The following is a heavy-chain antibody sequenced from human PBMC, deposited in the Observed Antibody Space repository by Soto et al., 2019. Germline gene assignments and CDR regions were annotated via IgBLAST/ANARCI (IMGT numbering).Heavy chain of an antibody. Sequence: QVQLQESGPGLVKPSQTLSLTCTVSGGSISSGGYYWSWIRQHPGKGLEWIGYIYNSGSTYYNPSRKSRVTISGDQSKNQFSLKRSSVTAADTAVYYCARLHYDFWSGAFDYWGQGTLVTVSS. CDR1: GGSISSGGYY. J-gene: IGHJ4*02. CDR2: IYNSGST. CDR3: ARLHYDFWSGAFDY. V-gene: IGHV4-31*03. D-gene: IGHD3-3*01.